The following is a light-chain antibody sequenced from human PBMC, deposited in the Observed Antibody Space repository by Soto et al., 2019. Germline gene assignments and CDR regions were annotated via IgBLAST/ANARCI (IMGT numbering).Light chain of an antibody. Sequence: DIVMTQSPDSLAVSLGERATINCKSSQSVLSNNKNYLVWYQQKPGQPPKLLIYWASTRESGVPDRISGSGSETDFTLTIDSLQAEDVAVYYCEPYYRSPTFGQWTKGEI. J-gene: IGKJ1*01. CDR2: WAS. CDR1: QSVLSNNKNY. CDR3: EPYYRSPT. V-gene: IGKV4-1*01.